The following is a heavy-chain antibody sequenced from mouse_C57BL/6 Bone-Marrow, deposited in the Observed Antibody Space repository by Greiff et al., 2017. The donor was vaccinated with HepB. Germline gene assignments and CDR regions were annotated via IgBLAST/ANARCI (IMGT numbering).Heavy chain of an antibody. D-gene: IGHD1-1*01. J-gene: IGHJ2*01. V-gene: IGHV5-17*01. CDR2: ISSGSSTI. Sequence: VESGGGLVKPGGSLKLSCAASGFTFSDYGMHWVRQAPEKGLEWVAYISSGSSTIYYADTVKGRFTISRDNAKNTLFLQMTSLRSEDTAMYYCARREYYYGSSLDYWGQGTTLTVSS. CDR3: ARREYYYGSSLDY. CDR1: GFTFSDYG.